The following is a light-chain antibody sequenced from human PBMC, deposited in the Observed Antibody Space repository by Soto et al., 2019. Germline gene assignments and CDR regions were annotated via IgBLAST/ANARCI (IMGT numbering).Light chain of an antibody. CDR2: LNNDGSH. CDR1: SGHSNYA. Sequence: QPVLTQSPSASASLGASVKLTCTLSSGHSNYAIAWHQQQSEKGPRYLMNLNNDGSHSKGDGIPDRFSGSSSGAERYLTISGLQSEDEADYYCQTWGSGIVVFGGGTKLTVL. V-gene: IGLV4-69*01. CDR3: QTWGSGIVV. J-gene: IGLJ2*01.